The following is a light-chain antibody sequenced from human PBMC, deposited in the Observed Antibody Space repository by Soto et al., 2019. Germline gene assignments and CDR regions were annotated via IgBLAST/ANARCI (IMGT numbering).Light chain of an antibody. CDR1: QSVSH. V-gene: IGKV3-20*01. J-gene: IGKJ2*01. CDR2: AAS. CDR3: QQYGGSPLYT. Sequence: EIVLTQSPGTLSLSPGETATLSCRASQSVSHLAWYQQKPGQAPRLLVYAASSRATGIPDRFSGSGSGTDFTLTISRLEHEDFAVYYCQQYGGSPLYTVGQGTRLEIK.